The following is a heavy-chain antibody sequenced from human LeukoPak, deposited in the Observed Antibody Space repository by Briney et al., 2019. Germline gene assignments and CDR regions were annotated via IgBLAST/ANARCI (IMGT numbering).Heavy chain of an antibody. CDR1: GFTVSSNY. CDR2: IYSGSNT. Sequence: GGSLRLSCAGSGFTVSSNYMSWVRQAPGKGLEWVSVIYSGSNTYYADSVKGRFTISSDNSKNTLYLQMNSLRAEDTAVYYCARSWGMGLRYFDWSYYFDYWGQGTLVTVSS. CDR3: ARSWGMGLRYFDWSYYFDY. V-gene: IGHV3-53*01. D-gene: IGHD3-9*01. J-gene: IGHJ4*02.